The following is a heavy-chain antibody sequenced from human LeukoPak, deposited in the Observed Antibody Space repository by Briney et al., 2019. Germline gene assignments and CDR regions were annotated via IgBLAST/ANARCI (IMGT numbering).Heavy chain of an antibody. CDR1: GDYISSSSYS. J-gene: IGHJ1*01. V-gene: IGHV4-39*01. CDR2: IYHSGRT. CDR3: ARRRYYDSTGYFE. D-gene: IGHD3-22*01. Sequence: SETLSLTCAVSGDYISSSSYSWGWIRQSPGTGLEWIGDIYHSGRTYYNPSPKSRVAISIDTSKNQFSLRLGSMTAADTAVFYCARRRYYDSTGYFEWGRGTLVTVSS.